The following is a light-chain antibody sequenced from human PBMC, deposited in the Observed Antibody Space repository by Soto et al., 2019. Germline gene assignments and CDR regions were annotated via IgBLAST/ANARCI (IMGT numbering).Light chain of an antibody. J-gene: IGLJ2*01. CDR2: YDD. CDR1: SSNIGNNA. Sequence: QSALTQPPSVSEAPRQRVTISCSGSSSNIGNNAVNWYQQLPGKAPKLLIYYDDLLPSGVSDRFSGSKSGTSASLAISGLQSEDEAGYYCAARDGSLNGVVFGGGTQLTVL. CDR3: AARDGSLNGVV. V-gene: IGLV1-36*01.